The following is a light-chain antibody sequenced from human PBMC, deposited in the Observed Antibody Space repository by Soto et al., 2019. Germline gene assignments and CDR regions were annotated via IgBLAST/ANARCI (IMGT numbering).Light chain of an antibody. V-gene: IGKV3-20*01. CDR1: PSVTNY. CDR3: QQYGSSPLFT. CDR2: GAF. J-gene: IGKJ3*01. Sequence: EIVLTQSPSTLSLSPGERATLSCRASPSVTNYLAWYQQKPGQPPRLLIYGAFNRAAGIPARFSGSGSGTDFTLTISRLEPEDFAVYYCQQYGSSPLFTFGPGTKVDIK.